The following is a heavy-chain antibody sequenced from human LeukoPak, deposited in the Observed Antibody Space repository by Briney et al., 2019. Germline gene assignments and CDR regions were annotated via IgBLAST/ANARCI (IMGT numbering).Heavy chain of an antibody. Sequence: GASVKVSCKASGYTFTSYAMHWVRQAPGQRLERMGWINAGNGNTKYSQKFQGRVTIARDTSASTAYMELSSLRSEDTAVCYCASEKYYDSSGYYSYWGQGTLVTVSS. V-gene: IGHV1-3*01. CDR2: INAGNGNT. CDR3: ASEKYYDSSGYYSY. CDR1: GYTFTSYA. J-gene: IGHJ4*02. D-gene: IGHD3-22*01.